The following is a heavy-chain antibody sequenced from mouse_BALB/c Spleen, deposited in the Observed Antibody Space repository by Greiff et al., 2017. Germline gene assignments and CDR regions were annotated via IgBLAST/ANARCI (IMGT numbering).Heavy chain of an antibody. CDR3: ARGYDAYYAMDY. D-gene: IGHD2-14*01. Sequence: EVQLQQSGAELVRPGALVKLSCKASGFNIKDYYMHWVKQRPEQGLEWIGWIDPENGNTIYDPKFQGKASITADTSSNTAYLQLSSLTSEDTAVYYCARGYDAYYAMDYWGQGTSVTVSS. V-gene: IGHV14-1*02. CDR2: IDPENGNT. J-gene: IGHJ4*01. CDR1: GFNIKDYY.